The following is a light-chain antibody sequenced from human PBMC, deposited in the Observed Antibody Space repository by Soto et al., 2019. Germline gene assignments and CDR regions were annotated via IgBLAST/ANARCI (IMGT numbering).Light chain of an antibody. CDR1: QSISSY. V-gene: IGKV1-39*01. CDR3: QQSYSTPRT. J-gene: IGKJ1*01. CDR2: AAS. Sequence: DIQMTQSPSSLSASVGDRVTITCRASQSISSYLNWYQQKPGKAPKLLIYAASSLQSGVTSRFSGCGSGTDFSLTISSLQPEDFATYYCQQSYSTPRTFGQGTKV.